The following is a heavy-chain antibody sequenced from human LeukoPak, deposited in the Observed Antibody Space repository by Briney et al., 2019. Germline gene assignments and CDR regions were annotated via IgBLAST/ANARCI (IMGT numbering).Heavy chain of an antibody. Sequence: GGSLRLSCAASGFTFSSYAMSWVRQAPGKGLEWVSAISDSGAHTYTDSVKGRYTISRDNSKNTLHLQMNSLRAEDTAVYYCARTYGDYVYILGYWGQGTLVTVSS. CDR3: ARTYGDYVYILGY. CDR1: GFTFSSYA. D-gene: IGHD4-17*01. CDR2: ISDSGAHT. J-gene: IGHJ4*02. V-gene: IGHV3-23*01.